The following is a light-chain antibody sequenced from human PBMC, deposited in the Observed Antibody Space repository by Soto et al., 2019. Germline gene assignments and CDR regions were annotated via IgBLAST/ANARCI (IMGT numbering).Light chain of an antibody. CDR2: DVS. V-gene: IGLV2-14*01. CDR3: SSYTSSSTLGLYV. J-gene: IGLJ1*01. Sequence: QSVLTQPASVSGSPGQSITISCTGTSSDVGGYNYVSWYQQHPGKAPKLIIYDVSNRPSGVSNRFPGSKSGNTASPTISGLQAEDEADYYCSSYTSSSTLGLYVFGTGTKVTVL. CDR1: SSDVGGYNY.